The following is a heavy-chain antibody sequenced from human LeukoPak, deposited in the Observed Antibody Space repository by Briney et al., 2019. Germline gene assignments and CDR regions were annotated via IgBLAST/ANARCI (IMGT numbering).Heavy chain of an antibody. CDR2: INPNSGGT. D-gene: IGHD2-15*01. Sequence: ASVKVSCKASGYTFTGCYMHWVRQAPGQGLEWMGWINPNSGGTNYAQKFQGRVTMTRDTSISTAYMELRSLRSDDTAVYYCARGVRAGYCSGGSCYSALFSYYYYYMDVWGKGTTVTISS. CDR1: GYTFTGCY. V-gene: IGHV1-2*02. J-gene: IGHJ6*03. CDR3: ARGVRAGYCSGGSCYSALFSYYYYYMDV.